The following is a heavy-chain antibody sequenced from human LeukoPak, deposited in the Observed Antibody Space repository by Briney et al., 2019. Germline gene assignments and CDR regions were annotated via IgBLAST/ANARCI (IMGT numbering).Heavy chain of an antibody. CDR1: GGSFSGYY. D-gene: IGHD1-7*01. Sequence: SETLSLTCAVYGGSFSGYYWSWIRQPPGKGLEWIGEINHSGSTNYNPSLKSRVTISVDTSKNQFSLKLSSVTAADTAVYYCARRRGITGTTKVTNYYMDVWGKGTTVTVSS. V-gene: IGHV4-34*01. CDR3: ARRRGITGTTKVTNYYMDV. J-gene: IGHJ6*03. CDR2: INHSGST.